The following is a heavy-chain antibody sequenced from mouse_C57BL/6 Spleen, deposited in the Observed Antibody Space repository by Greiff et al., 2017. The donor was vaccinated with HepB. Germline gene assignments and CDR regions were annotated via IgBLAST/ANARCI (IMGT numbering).Heavy chain of an antibody. J-gene: IGHJ3*01. Sequence: EVKVVESGGGLVQPKGSLKLSCAASGFSFNTYAMNWVRQAPGKGLEWVARIRSKSNNYATYYADSVKDRFTISRDDSESMLYLQMNNLKTEDTAMYYCVSDYGYAWFAYWGQGTLVTVSA. D-gene: IGHD2-2*01. CDR1: GFSFNTYA. V-gene: IGHV10-1*01. CDR3: VSDYGYAWFAY. CDR2: IRSKSNNYAT.